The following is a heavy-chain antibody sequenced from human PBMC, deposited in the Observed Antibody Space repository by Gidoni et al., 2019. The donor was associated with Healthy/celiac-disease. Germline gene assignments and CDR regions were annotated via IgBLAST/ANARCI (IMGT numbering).Heavy chain of an antibody. CDR2: ISPLLGIA. CDR1: GGTFSSYA. CDR3: ARALRDGYNLKHFDY. D-gene: IGHD5-12*01. J-gene: IGHJ4*02. Sequence: QVQLVQSGAEVKKPGSSVKVSCKASGGTFSSYAISWVRQAPGQGLEWMGRISPLLGIANYAQKFQGRVTITADKSTSTAYMELSSLRSEDTAVYYCARALRDGYNLKHFDYWGQGTLVTVSS. V-gene: IGHV1-69*09.